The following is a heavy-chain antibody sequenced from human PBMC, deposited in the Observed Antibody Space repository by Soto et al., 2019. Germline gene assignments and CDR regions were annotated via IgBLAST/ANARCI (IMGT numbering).Heavy chain of an antibody. CDR2: VSVSGGTT. CDR1: GFMFNNYA. V-gene: IGHV3-23*01. J-gene: IGHJ4*02. D-gene: IGHD3-22*01. Sequence: PGGSLRLSCAASGFMFNNYAMSWVRQAPGKGLEWVSTVSVSGGTTYYADSLKGRFTISRDNSKKTVYLQMNRLRADDTAIYYCAKGIYYYDRRGYRLFVYWGQGSLVTVSS. CDR3: AKGIYYYDRRGYRLFVY.